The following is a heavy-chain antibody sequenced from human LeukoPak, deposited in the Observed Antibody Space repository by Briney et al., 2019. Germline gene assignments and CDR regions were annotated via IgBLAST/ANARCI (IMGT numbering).Heavy chain of an antibody. CDR1: GFTFSSYG. CDR3: ARDRASRPYYYYYYMDV. V-gene: IGHV3-33*01. J-gene: IGHJ6*03. CDR2: IWYDGSNK. D-gene: IGHD2-2*01. Sequence: PGRSLRLSCAASGFTFSSYGMHWVRQAPGKGLEWVAVIWYDGSNKYYADSVKGRFTISRDNSKNTLYLQMNSLRAEDTAVYYCARDRASRPYYYYYYMDVWGKGTTVTVSS.